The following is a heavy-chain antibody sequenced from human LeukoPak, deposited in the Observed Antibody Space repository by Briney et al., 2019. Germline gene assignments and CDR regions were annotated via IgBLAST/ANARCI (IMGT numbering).Heavy chain of an antibody. CDR3: AARLYSSNWYVDY. V-gene: IGHV4-34*01. J-gene: IGHJ4*02. D-gene: IGHD6-13*01. Sequence: SEPLSLTCAVYGGSLSGYYWSWIRQPPGKGLEWIGEINHRVSTNFNPSLKSRVTISVDTSKNQFSLKLSSVTAADTAVYYCAARLYSSNWYVDYWGQGTLVTVSS. CDR1: GGSLSGYY. CDR2: INHRVST.